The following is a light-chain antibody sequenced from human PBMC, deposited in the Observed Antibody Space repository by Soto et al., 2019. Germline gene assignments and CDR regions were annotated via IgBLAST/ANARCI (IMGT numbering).Light chain of an antibody. CDR3: QHYGTSPST. J-gene: IGKJ1*01. Sequence: EFVLTQSPGTLSLSPGYRSTLSCRASQSVSSSYLAWYQQKPGQAPRLLIYSASTRATGIPDRFSGSGSGTDFTLTISRLEPEDFAVYYCQHYGTSPSTFGRGTKGDIK. V-gene: IGKV3-20*01. CDR1: QSVSSSY. CDR2: SAS.